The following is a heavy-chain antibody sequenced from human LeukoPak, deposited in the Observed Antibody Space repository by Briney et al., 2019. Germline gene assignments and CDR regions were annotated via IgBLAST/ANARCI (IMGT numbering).Heavy chain of an antibody. CDR1: GGTFSSYA. D-gene: IGHD1-20*01. CDR2: IIPIFGTA. J-gene: IGHJ6*03. V-gene: IGHV1-69*01. Sequence: SVKVSCKASGGTFSSYAISWVRQAPGQGLEWMGGIIPIFGTANYAQKFQGRVTITADESTSTAYMELSSLRSEDTAVYYCARGAHNWIGGSYYYYMDVWGKGTTVTVSS. CDR3: ARGAHNWIGGSYYYYMDV.